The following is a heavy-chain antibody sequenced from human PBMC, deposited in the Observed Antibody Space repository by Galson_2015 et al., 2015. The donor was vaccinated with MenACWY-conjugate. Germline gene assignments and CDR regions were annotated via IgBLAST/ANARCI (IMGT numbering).Heavy chain of an antibody. CDR1: GFDFSNYA. CDR2: IGSSGTPI. D-gene: IGHD3-22*01. CDR3: ARDYYDSHFDY. J-gene: IGHJ4*02. Sequence: ALRLPCAACGFDFSNYAMNWVRQAPGTGLEWVAYIGSSGTPIYYADSLKGRFTISRDNAKNSLYLQMNSLGAEDTAVYYCARDYYDSHFDYWGQGTLVTVSS. V-gene: IGHV3-48*03.